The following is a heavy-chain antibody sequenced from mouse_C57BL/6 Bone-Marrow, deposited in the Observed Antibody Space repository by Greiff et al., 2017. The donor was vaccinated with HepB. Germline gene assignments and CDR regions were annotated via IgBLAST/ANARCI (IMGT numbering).Heavy chain of an antibody. CDR3: ARVWDEWFAY. CDR2: ISDGGSYT. Sequence: EVKVVESGGGLVKPGGSLKLSCAASGFTFSSYAMSWVRQTPEKRLEWVATISDGGSYTYYPDNVKGRFTISRDNAKNNLYLQMSHLKSEDTAMYYCARVWDEWFAYWGQGTLVTVSA. D-gene: IGHD4-1*01. J-gene: IGHJ3*01. CDR1: GFTFSSYA. V-gene: IGHV5-4*03.